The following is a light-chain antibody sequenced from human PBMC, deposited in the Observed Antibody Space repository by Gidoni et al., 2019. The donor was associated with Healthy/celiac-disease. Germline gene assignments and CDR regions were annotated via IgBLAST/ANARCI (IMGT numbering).Light chain of an antibody. J-gene: IGKJ5*01. CDR3: QQYGSSPQDT. CDR1: QSVSSSY. V-gene: IGKV3-20*01. CDR2: GAS. Sequence: ESVLTQSPGTLSLSPGERATISCRASQSVSSSYLAWYQQKPGQAPRLLIYGASSRATGIPDRFSGSGSGTDFTLTISRLEPEDFAVYYCQQYGSSPQDTFGQGTRLEIK.